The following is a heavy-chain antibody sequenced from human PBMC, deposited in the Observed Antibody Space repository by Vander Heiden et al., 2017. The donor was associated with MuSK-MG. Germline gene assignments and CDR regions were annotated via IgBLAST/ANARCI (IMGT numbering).Heavy chain of an antibody. V-gene: IGHV3-30*04. Sequence: QVQLVESGGGVVQPGRSLRLSCAASGFNFGHYAMHWVRQAPGKGLEWVAVISYDGENIYYADSVKGRFIISRDTSKNTLSLQMNSLTTEDTALYYCARDRFHSSFWTYYYYGMDVWGQGTAVTVSS. CDR1: GFNFGHYA. CDR2: ISYDGENI. CDR3: ARDRFHSSFWTYYYYGMDV. D-gene: IGHD6-6*01. J-gene: IGHJ6*02.